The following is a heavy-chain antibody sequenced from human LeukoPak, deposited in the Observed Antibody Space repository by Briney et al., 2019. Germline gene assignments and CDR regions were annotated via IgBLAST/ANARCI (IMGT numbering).Heavy chain of an antibody. D-gene: IGHD3-16*01. J-gene: IGHJ4*02. CDR1: GFTLSSYG. CDR2: ISGSGGST. CDR3: AKEEMITFDY. V-gene: IGHV3-23*01. Sequence: SGGSLRLSCAASGFTLSSYGMSWVRQAPGKGLEWVSAISGSGGSTYYADSVKGRFTISRDNSKNTLYLQMNSLRAEDTAVYYCAKEEMITFDYWGQGTLVTVSS.